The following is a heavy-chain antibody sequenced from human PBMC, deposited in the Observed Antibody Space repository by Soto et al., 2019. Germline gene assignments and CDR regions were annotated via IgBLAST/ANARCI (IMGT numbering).Heavy chain of an antibody. V-gene: IGHV1-69*13. CDR1: GGTFSGYA. J-gene: IGHJ5*02. CDR2: IIPIFGTA. Sequence: ASVKVSCKASGGTFSGYAISWVRQAPGQGLEWMGGIIPIFGTANYAQKFQGRVTITADESTSTAYMELSSLRSEDTAVYYCARPTRYYYDSSGQSAWFDPWGQGTLVTVS. CDR3: ARPTRYYYDSSGQSAWFDP. D-gene: IGHD3-22*01.